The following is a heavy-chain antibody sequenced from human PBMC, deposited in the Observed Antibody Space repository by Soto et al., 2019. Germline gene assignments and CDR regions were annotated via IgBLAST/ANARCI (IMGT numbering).Heavy chain of an antibody. Sequence: QVQLVQSGAEVKKPGASVKVSCKASGYTFTGYYMHWVRQAPGQGLEWLGWINPNSGGTNYAQKFQGRVTMTRDTSISTAYMELSRLRSDDTAVYYCARDDTRTIFGVAIPLAELGGPLNWGQGTLVTVSS. V-gene: IGHV1-2*02. CDR3: ARDDTRTIFGVAIPLAELGGPLN. D-gene: IGHD3-3*01. J-gene: IGHJ4*02. CDR1: GYTFTGYY. CDR2: INPNSGGT.